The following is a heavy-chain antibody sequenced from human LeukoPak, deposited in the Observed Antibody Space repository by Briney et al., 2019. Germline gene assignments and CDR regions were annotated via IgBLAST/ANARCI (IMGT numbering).Heavy chain of an antibody. CDR3: AKEGYSNTRDYYYYMDV. CDR1: GFTFRSYA. J-gene: IGHJ6*03. D-gene: IGHD4-11*01. V-gene: IGHV3-30-3*01. Sequence: GGSLRLSCAASGFTFRSYAMHCVRQAPGKGLEWVALISYDGSDKYYADSVKGRFTISRDNSKNTLYLQMNSLRAEDTAVYYCAKEGYSNTRDYYYYMDVWGKGTTVTVSS. CDR2: ISYDGSDK.